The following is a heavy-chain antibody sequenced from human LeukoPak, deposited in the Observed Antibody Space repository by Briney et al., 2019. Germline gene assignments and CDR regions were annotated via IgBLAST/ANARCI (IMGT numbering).Heavy chain of an antibody. J-gene: IGHJ4*02. CDR1: GGSISSYY. Sequence: SETLSLTCTVSGGSISSYYWSWIRQPPGKGLEWIGYIYYSGSTNYNPSLKSRVTISVDTSKNQFSLKLSSVTAADTAVYYCARELRSGSYYPGEIDYWGQGTLVTVSS. V-gene: IGHV4-59*01. D-gene: IGHD1-26*01. CDR3: ARELRSGSYYPGEIDY. CDR2: IYYSGST.